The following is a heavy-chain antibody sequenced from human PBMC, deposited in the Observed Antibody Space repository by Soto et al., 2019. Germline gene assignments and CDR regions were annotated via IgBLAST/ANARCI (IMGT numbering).Heavy chain of an antibody. D-gene: IGHD3-10*01. V-gene: IGHV1-2*02. CDR1: GYTFTGYY. CDR3: ATTDRGATKLATFDY. CDR2: INPNSGGT. Sequence: GASVKVSCKASGYTFTGYYMHWVRQAPGQGLEWMGWINPNSGGTNYAQKFQGRVTMTRDTSISTAYMELSRLRSDDTAVYYCATTDRGATKLATFDYWGQGTLVTVSS. J-gene: IGHJ4*02.